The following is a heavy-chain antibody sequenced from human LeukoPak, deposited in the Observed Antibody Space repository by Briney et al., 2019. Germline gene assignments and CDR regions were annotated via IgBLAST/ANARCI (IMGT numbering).Heavy chain of an antibody. V-gene: IGHV3-21*01. CDR3: ARDQTTRTSGTYYSWFDP. CDR1: GFTFRDSA. J-gene: IGHJ5*02. CDR2: ISASSLYI. D-gene: IGHD1-26*01. Sequence: GGSLRLSCEGSGFTFRDSALNWVRQSPGKGLEWVSSISASSLYIYYAASVKGRFTISRDNTKNLLYLQMNSLRADDTAVYYCARDQTTRTSGTYYSWFDPWGQGTLVTVSS.